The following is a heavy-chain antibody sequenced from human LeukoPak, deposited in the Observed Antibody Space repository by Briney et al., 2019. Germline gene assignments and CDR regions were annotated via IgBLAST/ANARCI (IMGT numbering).Heavy chain of an antibody. V-gene: IGHV3-30*02. Sequence: PGGSLRLSCAASGFTFSSYGMHWVRQAPGKGLEWVAFIRYDGSNKYYADSVKGRFTISRDISKNTLYLQMNSLRAVDTAVCYCAKDFEVEGPPSRIRGGTLDFWGQGTLVTVSS. CDR3: AKDFEVEGPPSRIRGGTLDF. J-gene: IGHJ4*02. D-gene: IGHD3-10*01. CDR1: GFTFSSYG. CDR2: IRYDGSNK.